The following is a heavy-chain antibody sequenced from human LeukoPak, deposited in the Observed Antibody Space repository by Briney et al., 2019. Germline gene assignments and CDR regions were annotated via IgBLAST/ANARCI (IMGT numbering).Heavy chain of an antibody. CDR1: GFTFSTYA. J-gene: IGHJ4*02. Sequence: GGSLRLSCTASGFTFSTYAMNRVRQAPGKGLGWVSAISGSDGNTYYADSVKGRFTMSRDNSKNTVYLQMNSLRAEDTAVYYCAREDSNGYYDYWGQGTLVTVPS. D-gene: IGHD3-22*01. V-gene: IGHV3-23*01. CDR2: ISGSDGNT. CDR3: AREDSNGYYDY.